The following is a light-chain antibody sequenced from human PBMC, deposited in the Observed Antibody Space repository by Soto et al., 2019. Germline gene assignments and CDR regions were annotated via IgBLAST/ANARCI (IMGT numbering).Light chain of an antibody. Sequence: QAVVTQPPSASGTPGQRVTISCSGSSSNIGSNYVYWYQQLPGTAPKLLIYRNNQRPSGVPDRFSGSKSGTSASLAISGLRSDDEADYYCAASDDSLSGPVFGGGTKLTVL. CDR3: AASDDSLSGPV. CDR1: SSNIGSNY. V-gene: IGLV1-47*01. CDR2: RNN. J-gene: IGLJ2*01.